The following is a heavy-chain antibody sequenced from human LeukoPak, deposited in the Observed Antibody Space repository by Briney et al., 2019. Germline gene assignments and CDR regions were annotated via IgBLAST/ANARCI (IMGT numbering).Heavy chain of an antibody. Sequence: GGSLRLSCAASEFTFNNAWMNWVRQAPGKGLEWVGLIRGSTDGGTTDYAAAVKGRFTISRDESSNTLSLQMNSLKTEDTAVYYCTTDLMNYWGQGSLVTVSS. CDR2: IRGSTDGGTT. D-gene: IGHD2-8*01. CDR3: TTDLMNY. J-gene: IGHJ4*02. CDR1: EFTFNNAW. V-gene: IGHV3-15*01.